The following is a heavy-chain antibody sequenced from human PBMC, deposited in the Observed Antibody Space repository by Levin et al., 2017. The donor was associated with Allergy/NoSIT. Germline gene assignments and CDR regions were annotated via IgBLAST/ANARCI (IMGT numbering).Heavy chain of an antibody. J-gene: IGHJ4*02. V-gene: IGHV3-48*01. CDR1: GFTFSSYS. CDR2: ISSSSSTI. Sequence: GESLKISCAASGFTFSSYSMNWVRQAPGKGLEWVSYISSSSSTIYYADSVKGRFTISRDNAKNSLYLQMNSLRAEDTAVYYCARDRISMSGQGALDYWGQGTLVTVSS. CDR3: ARDRISMSGQGALDY. D-gene: IGHD2/OR15-2a*01.